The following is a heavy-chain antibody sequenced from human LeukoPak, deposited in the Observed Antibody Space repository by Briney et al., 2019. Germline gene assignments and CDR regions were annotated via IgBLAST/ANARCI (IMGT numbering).Heavy chain of an antibody. CDR2: IKQDGSDK. CDR1: GFTLTKYW. V-gene: IGHV3-7*01. D-gene: IGHD1-14*01. CDR3: AREVWGPEF. Sequence: GGSLRLSCAASGFTLTKYWMTWVRQAPGKGLEWVGNIKQDGSDKNYMDSVRGRFTISRDNTKNSVYLQMSGLRAEDTAVYYCAREVWGPEFWGQGTLVTVSS. J-gene: IGHJ4*02.